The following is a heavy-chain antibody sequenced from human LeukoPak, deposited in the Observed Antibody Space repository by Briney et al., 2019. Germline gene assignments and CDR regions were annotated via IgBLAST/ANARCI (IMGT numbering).Heavy chain of an antibody. Sequence: GGSLRLSCAASGFTVSSDYMNWARQARGKGLEWVSIISNAGSTSYADSVKGRFTISRDNSKNTLFLQMSSLRVEDTAVYYCAGRSLRSGGDYWGQGTLVTVSS. J-gene: IGHJ4*02. D-gene: IGHD2-15*01. CDR3: AGRSLRSGGDY. CDR1: GFTVSSDY. V-gene: IGHV3-53*01. CDR2: ISNAGST.